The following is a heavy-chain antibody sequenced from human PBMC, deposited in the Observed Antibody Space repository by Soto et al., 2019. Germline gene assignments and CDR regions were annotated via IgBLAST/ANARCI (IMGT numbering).Heavy chain of an antibody. V-gene: IGHV4-61*01. CDR3: ARYDGNDAFDI. CDR1: GGSVSSGSYY. CDR2: IYYSGST. J-gene: IGHJ3*02. D-gene: IGHD1-1*01. Sequence: PSETLSLTCTVSGGSVSSGSYYWSWIRQPPGKGLEWIGYIYYSGSTNYNPSLKSRVTISVDTSKNQFSLKLSSVTAADTAVYYCARYDGNDAFDIWGQGTMVTASS.